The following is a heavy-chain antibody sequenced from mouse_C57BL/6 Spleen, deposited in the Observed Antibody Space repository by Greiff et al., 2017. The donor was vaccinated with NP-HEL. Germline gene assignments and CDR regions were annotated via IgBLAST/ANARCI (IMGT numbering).Heavy chain of an antibody. CDR1: GYTFTSYW. D-gene: IGHD2-4*01. Sequence: VQLQQPGAELVRPGSSVKLSCKASGYTFTSYWMDWVKQRPGQGLEWIGNIYPSDSETHYNQKFKDKATLTVDKSSSTAYMQLSSLTSEDSSVYYGARGGDYGDFDYWGQGTTLTVSS. CDR2: IYPSDSET. J-gene: IGHJ2*01. CDR3: ARGGDYGDFDY. V-gene: IGHV1-61*01.